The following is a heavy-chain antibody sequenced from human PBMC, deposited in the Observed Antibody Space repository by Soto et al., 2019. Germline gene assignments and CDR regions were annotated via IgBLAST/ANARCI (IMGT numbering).Heavy chain of an antibody. J-gene: IGHJ5*02. CDR2: IYYSGST. CDR3: ARHQPRYEFWGRESHWFDP. D-gene: IGHD3-3*01. V-gene: IGHV4-59*01. Sequence: SETLSLTCTVSGGSISSYYWSWIRQPPGKGLEWIGYIYYSGSTNYNPSLKSRVTISVDTSKNQFSLKLSSVTAADTAVYYCARHQPRYEFWGRESHWFDPWGQGTLVTV. CDR1: GGSISSYY.